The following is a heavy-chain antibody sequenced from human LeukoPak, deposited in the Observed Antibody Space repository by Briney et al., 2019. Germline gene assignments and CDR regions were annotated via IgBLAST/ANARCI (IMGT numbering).Heavy chain of an antibody. V-gene: IGHV4-59*01. CDR2: IYYCGGT. CDR1: GDSISNYY. Sequence: PSETLSLTCTVSGDSISNYYWIWIRQPPGKGLEWIGCIYYCGGTNYNPSLKSRVTISVDTSKNQFSLKLGSVTAADTAVYYCARGGGYLPYFDYWGQGTLVTVSS. J-gene: IGHJ4*02. CDR3: ARGGGYLPYFDY. D-gene: IGHD1-26*01.